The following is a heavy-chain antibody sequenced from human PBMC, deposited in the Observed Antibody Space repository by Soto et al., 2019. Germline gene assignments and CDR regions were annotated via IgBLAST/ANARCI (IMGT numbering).Heavy chain of an antibody. CDR3: ARESWEWFGEGYYYYYMDV. J-gene: IGHJ6*03. CDR2: IYSGGST. D-gene: IGHD3-10*01. CDR1: GFTVSSNY. Sequence: GGSLRLSCAASGFTVSSNYMSWVRQAPGKGLEWVSVIYSGGSTYYADSVKGRFTISRDNSKNTLYLQMNSLRAEDTAVYYCARESWEWFGEGYYYYYMDVWGKGTTVTVSS. V-gene: IGHV3-66*01.